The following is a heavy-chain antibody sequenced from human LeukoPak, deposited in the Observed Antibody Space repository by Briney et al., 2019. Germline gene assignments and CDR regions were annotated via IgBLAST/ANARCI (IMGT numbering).Heavy chain of an antibody. J-gene: IGHJ5*02. CDR1: GFPFSDYY. V-gene: IGHV3-11*01. CDR3: AREMIVAPYNWFDP. CDR2: ISSSGSTI. Sequence: GGSLRLSCAASGFPFSDYYMSWIRQAPGKGLEWVSYISSSGSTIYYADSVKGRFTISRDNAKNSLYLQMNSLRAEDTAVYYCAREMIVAPYNWFDPWGQGTLVTVSS. D-gene: IGHD3-22*01.